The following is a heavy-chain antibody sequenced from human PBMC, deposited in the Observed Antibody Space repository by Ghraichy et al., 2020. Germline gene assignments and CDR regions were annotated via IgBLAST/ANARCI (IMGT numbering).Heavy chain of an antibody. V-gene: IGHV6-1*01. CDR3: ARAVAATKSFDY. CDR1: GDSVSSNSAT. D-gene: IGHD4-11*01. Sequence: SQTLSLTCAISGDSVSSNSATWNWIRPSPSRGLEWLGRTYYRSKWYNDYAVSVKSRITINPDTSKNQFSLQLNSVTPEDTAVYYCARAVAATKSFDYWGQGTLVTVSS. J-gene: IGHJ4*02. CDR2: TYYRSKWYN.